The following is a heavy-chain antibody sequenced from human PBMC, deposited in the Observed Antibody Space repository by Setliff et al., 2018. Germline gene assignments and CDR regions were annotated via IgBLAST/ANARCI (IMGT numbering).Heavy chain of an antibody. Sequence: PGESLKISCKGSGYSFTTYWIGWARQMPGKGLEWMGIIYPDVSDPRYSPSFQGQVTISVDKSINTAFLQWNNLKASDSAMYYCATTRLASRWYVVDGFDIWGQGTLVTVSS. CDR1: GYSFTTYW. J-gene: IGHJ3*02. V-gene: IGHV5-51*01. CDR2: IYPDVSDP. CDR3: ATTRLASRWYVVDGFDI. D-gene: IGHD6-13*01.